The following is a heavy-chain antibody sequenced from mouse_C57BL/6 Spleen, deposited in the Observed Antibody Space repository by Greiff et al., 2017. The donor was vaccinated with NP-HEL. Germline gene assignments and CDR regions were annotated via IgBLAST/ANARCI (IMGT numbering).Heavy chain of an antibody. Sequence: EVHLVESGGGLVKPGGSLKLSCAASGFTFSSYAMSWVRQTPEKRLEWVATISDGGSYTYYPDNVKGRVTISRANAKNNLYLQMSHLKSEDTAMYYCARDRDDGYYYFDYWGQGTTLTVSS. D-gene: IGHD2-3*01. V-gene: IGHV5-4*01. CDR1: GFTFSSYA. J-gene: IGHJ2*01. CDR3: ARDRDDGYYYFDY. CDR2: ISDGGSYT.